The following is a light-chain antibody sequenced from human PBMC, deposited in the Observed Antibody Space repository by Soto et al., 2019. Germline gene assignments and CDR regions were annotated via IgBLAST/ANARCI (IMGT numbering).Light chain of an antibody. CDR1: QASSSW. Sequence: DIQLTQSPSTLSGPPGDRFTITCQSRQASSSWFAWYQQKPGKAPKLLIYEASTLKSGVPSRFSGSGSGTEFTLTISSLQPDDFATYYCQHYNSYSEAFGQGTKVHIK. J-gene: IGKJ1*01. V-gene: IGKV1-5*03. CDR2: EAS. CDR3: QHYNSYSEA.